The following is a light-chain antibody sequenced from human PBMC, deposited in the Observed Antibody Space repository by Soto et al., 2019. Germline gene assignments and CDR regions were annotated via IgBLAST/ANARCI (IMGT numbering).Light chain of an antibody. V-gene: IGKV1-27*01. Sequence: DIQMTQSPSSLSASVGDRVTITCRASQGISNYLARYQQKPGKVPKLLIYAASTLKSGVPSRFSGSGSGTDFTLTISSLQPEDVATYYCQKYNSAPRTFGQGTKVEIK. CDR1: QGISNY. CDR2: AAS. J-gene: IGKJ1*01. CDR3: QKYNSAPRT.